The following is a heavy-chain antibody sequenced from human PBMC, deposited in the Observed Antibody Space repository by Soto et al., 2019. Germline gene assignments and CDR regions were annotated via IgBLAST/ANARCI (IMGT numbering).Heavy chain of an antibody. CDR3: ARGSSNWAYYFDF. CDR1: GFTFSSYS. J-gene: IGHJ4*02. V-gene: IGHV3-48*02. Sequence: LRLSCAASGFTFSSYSLNWVRQAPGKGLEWVSYITSSGTTVYYADSVRGRFTISRDNAKNSLYLQMNSLRDDDTAVYYCARGSSNWAYYFDFWGQGTLVTVSS. CDR2: ITSSGTTV. D-gene: IGHD6-13*01.